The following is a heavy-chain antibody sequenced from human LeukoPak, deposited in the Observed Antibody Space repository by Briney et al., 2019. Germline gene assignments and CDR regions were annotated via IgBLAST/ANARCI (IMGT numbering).Heavy chain of an antibody. J-gene: IGHJ4*02. CDR2: ISAYNGNT. V-gene: IGHV1-18*01. CDR1: GYTFTSYG. Sequence: GASVKVSCKASGYTFTSYGISWVRQAPGQGLEWMGWISAYNGNTNYAQKLQGRVTMTIDTSTSTAYMELRSLRSDDTAVYYCARDWGYCSSTSCYLVWGQGTLVTVPS. CDR3: ARDWGYCSSTSCYLV. D-gene: IGHD2-2*01.